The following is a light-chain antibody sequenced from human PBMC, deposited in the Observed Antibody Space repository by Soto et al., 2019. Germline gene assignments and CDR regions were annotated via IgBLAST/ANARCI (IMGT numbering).Light chain of an antibody. J-gene: IGKJ4*01. CDR1: QSVSSSY. CDR3: QQYGCPTT. V-gene: IGKV3-20*01. Sequence: EIVLTQSPGTLSLSPGERATLSCRASQSVSSSYLAWYQQKPGQAPRLLIYGASSRATGIPDRFSGSGSGTDFTLTISRLEPEDFAVYYCQQYGCPTTFGGGTKVEIK. CDR2: GAS.